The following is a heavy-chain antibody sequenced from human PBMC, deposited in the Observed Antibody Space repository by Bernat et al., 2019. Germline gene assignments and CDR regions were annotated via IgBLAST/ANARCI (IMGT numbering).Heavy chain of an antibody. V-gene: IGHV4-59*01. CDR3: ASVFGGNSAYWYFDL. J-gene: IGHJ2*01. D-gene: IGHD4-23*01. Sequence: QVQLQESGPGLVKPSETLSLTCTVSGGSISSYYWSWIRQPPGKGLEWIGYIYYSGSTNYNPSLKSRVTISVDTSKNQFSLKLTSVTAADTAVYYCASVFGGNSAYWYFDLWARGTLVTVSS. CDR2: IYYSGST. CDR1: GGSISSYY.